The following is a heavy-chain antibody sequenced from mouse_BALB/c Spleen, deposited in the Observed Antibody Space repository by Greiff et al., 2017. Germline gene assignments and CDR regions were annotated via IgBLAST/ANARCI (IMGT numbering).Heavy chain of an antibody. V-gene: IGHV1-14*01. Sequence: LVESGPELVKPGASVKMSCKASGYTFTSYVMHWVKQKPGQGLEWIGYINPYNDGTKYNEKFKGKATLTSDKSSSTAYMELSSLTSEDSAVYYCSRRKDYFDYGGQGTTLTVSS. CDR2: INPYNDGT. CDR1: GYTFTSYV. CDR3: SRRKDYFDY. J-gene: IGHJ2*01.